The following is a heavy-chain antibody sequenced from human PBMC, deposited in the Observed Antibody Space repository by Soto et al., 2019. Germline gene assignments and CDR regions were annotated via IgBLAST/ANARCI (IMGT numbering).Heavy chain of an antibody. J-gene: IGHJ6*02. V-gene: IGHV4-30-4*08. CDR1: GGSISSGDSW. CDR3: ARERAASHSCYGGTDC. Sequence: SETLSLTCTVSGGSISSGDSWWSWIRQSPGKGLEWIGYIYHSGSTYYNPSLESRVTISVDTSKNQFSLKLNSVTAADTAVYYRARERAASHSCYGGTDCWRQGTTVTFSS. CDR2: IYHSGST.